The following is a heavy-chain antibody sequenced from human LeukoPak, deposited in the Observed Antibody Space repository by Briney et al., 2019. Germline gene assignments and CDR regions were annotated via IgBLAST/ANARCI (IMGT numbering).Heavy chain of an antibody. V-gene: IGHV4-34*01. D-gene: IGHD2-15*01. CDR2: INHSGST. CDR3: ARGGRYGRPKNYYYYMDV. Sequence: SETLSLTCAVYGGSFRGYYWSWIRQPPGKGLEWIGEINHSGSTNYNPSLKSRVTISVDTSKNQFSLKLSSVTAADTAVYYCARGGRYGRPKNYYYYMDVWGKGTTVTVSS. J-gene: IGHJ6*03. CDR1: GGSFRGYY.